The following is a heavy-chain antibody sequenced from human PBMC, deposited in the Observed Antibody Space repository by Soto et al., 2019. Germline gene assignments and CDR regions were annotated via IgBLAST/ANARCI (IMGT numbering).Heavy chain of an antibody. D-gene: IGHD2-15*01. J-gene: IGHJ4*02. V-gene: IGHV3-23*01. Sequence: AGGSLRLSCAASGFTFSSYAMGWVRQGPGKGLEWVAVVSIGGSTHYADSVRGRFTISRDNSKNTLSLQMNSLTAEDTAVYFCAKRRGAGGHFDYWGQGA. CDR3: AKRRGAGGHFDY. CDR2: VSIGGST. CDR1: GFTFSSYA.